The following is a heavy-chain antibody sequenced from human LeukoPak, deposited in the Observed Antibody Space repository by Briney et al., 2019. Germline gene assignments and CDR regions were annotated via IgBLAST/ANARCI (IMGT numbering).Heavy chain of an antibody. V-gene: IGHV6-1*01. Sequence: SQTLSLTCAISGDSVSSNSAAWYWIRQSPSRGLEWLGRTYYRSKRFNDYAVSVKSRITINSDTSKNLLSLQLNSVTPEDTAVYYCARARRDTGFCSSTSCILYFDYWGQGTLVTVSS. J-gene: IGHJ4*02. CDR3: ARARRDTGFCSSTSCILYFDY. D-gene: IGHD2-2*01. CDR2: TYYRSKRFN. CDR1: GDSVSSNSAA.